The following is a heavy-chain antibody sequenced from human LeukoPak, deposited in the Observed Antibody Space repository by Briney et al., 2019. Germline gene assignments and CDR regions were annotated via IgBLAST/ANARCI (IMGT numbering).Heavy chain of an antibody. Sequence: TSETLSLTCTVSGGSVTSYYCNWVRQPPGRGLEWIGYIYYSGGTNYNPSLESRVTISLDTAKNQFSLKLRSVTAEDTAVYYCATTGATSPYSASWFNIEYWGQGTLVTVSS. CDR1: GGSVTSYY. CDR3: ATTGATSPYSASWFNIEY. CDR2: IYYSGGT. V-gene: IGHV4-59*08. J-gene: IGHJ4*02. D-gene: IGHD6-13*01.